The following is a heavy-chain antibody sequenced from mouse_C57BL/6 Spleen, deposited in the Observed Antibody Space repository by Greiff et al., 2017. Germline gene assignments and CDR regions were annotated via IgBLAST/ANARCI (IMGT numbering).Heavy chain of an antibody. Sequence: EVQLQQSGPGLVKPSQSLSLTCSVTGYSITSGYYWNWIRQFPGNKLEWMGYISYDGSNNYNPSLKNRISITRDTSKNQFFLKLNSVTTEDTATYYCARDGYDGYYEAMDYWGQGTSVTVSS. CDR1: GYSITSGYY. J-gene: IGHJ4*01. D-gene: IGHD2-3*01. CDR2: ISYDGSN. V-gene: IGHV3-6*01. CDR3: ARDGYDGYYEAMDY.